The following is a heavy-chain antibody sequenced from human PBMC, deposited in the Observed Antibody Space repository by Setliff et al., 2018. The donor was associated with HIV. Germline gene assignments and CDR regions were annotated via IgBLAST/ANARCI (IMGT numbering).Heavy chain of an antibody. V-gene: IGHV4-59*11. CDR2: IYDSGST. J-gene: IGHJ6*03. CDR1: GGTTSSHY. D-gene: IGHD3-22*01. Sequence: NPSETLSLTCTVSGGTTSSHYWSWIRQPPGKGLEWIGYIYDSGSTNYNPSHKSRVTISVDMSKNQFSLKLSSVTAADTAVYYCASGYYDSSGYYGYYYMDVWGQGTLVTVSS. CDR3: ASGYYDSSGYYGYYYMDV.